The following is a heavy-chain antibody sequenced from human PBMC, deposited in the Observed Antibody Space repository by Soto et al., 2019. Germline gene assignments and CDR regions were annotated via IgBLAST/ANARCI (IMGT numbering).Heavy chain of an antibody. CDR1: GYSISSGYY. CDR3: ARGGDFWSGYYGGFDY. V-gene: IGHV4-38-2*01. Sequence: PSETLSLTCAVSGYSISSGYYWGWIRQPPGKGLEWIGSIYHSGSTYYNPSLKSRVTISVDTSKNQFSLKLSSVTAADTAVYYCARGGDFWSGYYGGFDYWGQGTLVTXSS. J-gene: IGHJ4*02. CDR2: IYHSGST. D-gene: IGHD3-3*01.